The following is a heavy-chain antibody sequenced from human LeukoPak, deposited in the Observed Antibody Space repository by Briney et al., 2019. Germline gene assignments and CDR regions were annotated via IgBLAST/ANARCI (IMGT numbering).Heavy chain of an antibody. CDR3: ARDGRYYDSSGSLHY. CDR2: ISYDGSNK. Sequence: GGSLRLSCAASGFTFSSYAMHWVRQAPGKGLEWVAVISYDGSNKYYADSVKGRFTISRDNSKNTLYLQMNSLRAEDTAVYYCARDGRYYDSSGSLHYWGQGTLVTVSS. J-gene: IGHJ4*02. V-gene: IGHV3-30-3*01. CDR1: GFTFSSYA. D-gene: IGHD3-22*01.